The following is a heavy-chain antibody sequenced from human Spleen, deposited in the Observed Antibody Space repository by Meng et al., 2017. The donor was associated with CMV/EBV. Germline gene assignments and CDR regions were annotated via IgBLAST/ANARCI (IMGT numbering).Heavy chain of an antibody. CDR3: ARSLLSYYDSSGYPDY. CDR1: GFTFSSYE. Sequence: GESLKISCAASGFTFSSYEMNWVRQAPGKGLEWVSYISSSGSTIYYADSVKGRFTISRDNAKNSLYLQMNSLRAEDTAVYYCARSLLSYYDSSGYPDYWGQGTLVTVSS. V-gene: IGHV3-48*03. J-gene: IGHJ4*02. D-gene: IGHD3-22*01. CDR2: ISSSGSTI.